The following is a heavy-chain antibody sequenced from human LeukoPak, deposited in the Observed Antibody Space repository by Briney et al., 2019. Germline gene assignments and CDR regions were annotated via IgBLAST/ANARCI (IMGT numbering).Heavy chain of an antibody. Sequence: PGGSLRLSCAASGFTFSSYGMGWVRQAPGKGLERVSAISGSGGSTYYADSVKGGFTISRDNSKNTLYLQMNSLRAEDTAVYYCAKTDSRPFANPGPYFDYWGQGTLVTVSS. D-gene: IGHD3-16*01. CDR2: ISGSGGST. CDR1: GFTFSSYG. CDR3: AKTDSRPFANPGPYFDY. V-gene: IGHV3-23*01. J-gene: IGHJ4*02.